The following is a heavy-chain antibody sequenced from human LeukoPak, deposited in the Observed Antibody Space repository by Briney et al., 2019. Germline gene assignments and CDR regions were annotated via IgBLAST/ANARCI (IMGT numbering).Heavy chain of an antibody. J-gene: IGHJ4*02. CDR3: VRDNSRGQSLGVIY. V-gene: IGHV3-48*01. CDR2: INADSSTI. D-gene: IGHD3-22*01. Sequence: PPGGSLRLSCAASGFTFSTYNMNWVRQAPGKGLEWISYINADSSTIQYADSVRGRFTTSRDNAKNSLYLQMNSLRAEDTAVYYCVRDNSRGQSLGVIYWGQGSLVTVSS. CDR1: GFTFSTYN.